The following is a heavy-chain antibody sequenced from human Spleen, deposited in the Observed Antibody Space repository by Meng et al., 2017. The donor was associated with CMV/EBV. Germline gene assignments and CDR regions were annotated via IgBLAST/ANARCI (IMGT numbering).Heavy chain of an antibody. J-gene: IGHJ6*02. Sequence: GESLKISCTSSGFTLGDYPITWVRQAPGTGLEWVGFIRGKAYGGTTEYAASVKGRFTFSSDDSKSVAYLQMNSLQTEDTAVYYCTRDLAVTPAWYYYGMDVWGHGTTVTVSS. D-gene: IGHD4-11*01. CDR2: IRGKAYGGTT. V-gene: IGHV3-49*04. CDR3: TRDLAVTPAWYYYGMDV. CDR1: GFTLGDYP.